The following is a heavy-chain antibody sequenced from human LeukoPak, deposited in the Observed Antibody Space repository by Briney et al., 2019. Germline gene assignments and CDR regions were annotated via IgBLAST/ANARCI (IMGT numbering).Heavy chain of an antibody. CDR1: GFTFSSYG. Sequence: PGGTLRLSCAASGFTFSSYGMSWVRQAPGKGLEWVSAISGSGGSTYYADSVKGRFTTSRDNSKNTLYLQMNSLRAEDTAVYYCAKKRIARGGFDPWGQGTLVTVSS. V-gene: IGHV3-23*01. CDR2: ISGSGGST. CDR3: AKKRIARGGFDP. D-gene: IGHD6-13*01. J-gene: IGHJ5*02.